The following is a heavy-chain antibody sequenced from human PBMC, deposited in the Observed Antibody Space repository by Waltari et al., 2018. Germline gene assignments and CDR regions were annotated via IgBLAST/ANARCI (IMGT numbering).Heavy chain of an antibody. D-gene: IGHD6-6*01. J-gene: IGHJ6*03. CDR3: ARGRRRRSEYSSSSASMYYYYYYMDV. Sequence: QVQLQQWGAGLLKPSETLSLTCAVYGGSFSGYYWSWIRQPPGQGLEWIGEIHHSGSTNYNPSLKSRVTISVDTPKNQFSRKLSSVTAADTAVYYCARGRRRRSEYSSSSASMYYYYYYMDVWGKGTTVTVSS. V-gene: IGHV4-34*01. CDR2: IHHSGST. CDR1: GGSFSGYY.